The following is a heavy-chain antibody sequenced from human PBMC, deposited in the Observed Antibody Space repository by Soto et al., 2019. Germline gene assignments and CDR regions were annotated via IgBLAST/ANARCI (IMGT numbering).Heavy chain of an antibody. V-gene: IGHV3-23*01. CDR2: ISGSGDST. CDR1: GFTVSNYA. CDR3: AKEAIGCSVTSCYFDD. J-gene: IGHJ4*02. D-gene: IGHD2-2*01. Sequence: GGSLRLSCAASGFTVSNYAVSWVRQAPGKGLEWVSAISGSGDSTYYADSVKGRFTISRDNSKNMLYLQMNSLGTEDTAVYYCAKEAIGCSVTSCYFDDWGQGTLVTVSS.